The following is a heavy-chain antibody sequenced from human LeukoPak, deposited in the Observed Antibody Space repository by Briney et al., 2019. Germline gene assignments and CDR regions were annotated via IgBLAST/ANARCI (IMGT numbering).Heavy chain of an antibody. CDR3: AKVGGQLWFPGAYYYMDV. D-gene: IGHD5-18*01. Sequence: PGGSLRLSCAASGFTFSSYSMNWVRQAPGKGLEWVSSINSIGIYICYADSVKGQFTISRDNSKNTLYLQMNSLRAEDTAVYYCAKVGGQLWFPGAYYYMDVWGKGTTVTISS. J-gene: IGHJ6*03. V-gene: IGHV3-21*04. CDR2: INSIGIYI. CDR1: GFTFSSYS.